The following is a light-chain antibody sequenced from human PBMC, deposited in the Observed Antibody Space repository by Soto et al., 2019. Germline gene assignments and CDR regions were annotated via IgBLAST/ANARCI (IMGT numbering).Light chain of an antibody. V-gene: IGKV1-27*01. CDR2: AAS. CDR1: QAISNY. J-gene: IGKJ4*01. Sequence: DIQMTQSPSSLSASVGDRVTITCRAIQAISNYLAWYQQKPGKVPKLLIFAASTLQSGVPSRFSGSGSGTDFTLTISSLQPEDVATYYCQKHNSAPLTFGGGTKVEIK. CDR3: QKHNSAPLT.